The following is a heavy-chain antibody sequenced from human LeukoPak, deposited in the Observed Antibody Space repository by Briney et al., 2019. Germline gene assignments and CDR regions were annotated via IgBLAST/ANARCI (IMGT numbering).Heavy chain of an antibody. CDR1: GFTFSSYA. D-gene: IGHD4-23*01. Sequence: GGSLRLSCAAFGFTFSSYAMSWVRQAPRKGLEWVSTSSDTTYYTDSVKGRFTISRDTSKNTLYLQMTSLGAADTAVYYCARSRGPGNHYFDYWGQGALVTVSS. CDR2: SSDTT. CDR3: ARSRGPGNHYFDY. V-gene: IGHV3-23*01. J-gene: IGHJ4*02.